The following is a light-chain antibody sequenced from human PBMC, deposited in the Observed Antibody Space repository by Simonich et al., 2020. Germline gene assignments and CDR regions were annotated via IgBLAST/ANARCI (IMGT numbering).Light chain of an antibody. J-gene: IGKJ2*01. CDR1: QSVSSSY. V-gene: IGKV3-15*01. Sequence: EIVLTQSPGTLSLSPGERSTLSCRASQSVSSSYLAWYHQKPGLAPRLLIYGASTRSTVIPTMFSGSGSGTESTLTISSLKSEYFAVYYCQQYNNWPPYTFGQGTKLEIK. CDR2: GAS. CDR3: QQYNNWPPYT.